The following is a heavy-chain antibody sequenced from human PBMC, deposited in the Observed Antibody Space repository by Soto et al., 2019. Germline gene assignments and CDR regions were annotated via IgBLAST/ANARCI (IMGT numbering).Heavy chain of an antibody. V-gene: IGHV3-30*03. CDR3: AAMIGDAFDI. CDR2: ISYDGSNK. J-gene: IGHJ3*02. Sequence: GGSLRLSCAASGFTFSSYGMHWVRQAPGKGLEWVAVISYDGSNKYYADSVKGRFTISRDNSKNTLYLQMNSLRAEDTAVYYCAAMIGDAFDIWGQGTMVTVSS. D-gene: IGHD3-22*01. CDR1: GFTFSSYG.